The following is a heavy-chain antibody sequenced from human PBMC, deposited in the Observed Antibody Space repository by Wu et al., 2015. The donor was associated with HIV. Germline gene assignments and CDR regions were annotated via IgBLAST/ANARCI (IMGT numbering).Heavy chain of an antibody. CDR3: ARGEVAGTKIDY. J-gene: IGHJ4*02. Sequence: QVQLAQLGVEVRKPGASVKVSCKASGFTFNNYIIVWVRQAPGQGLEWMGWIIPQNGDTDLAPNVQNRVSMTTDASTNLAYMELRTLTSDDTAMYYCARGEVAGTKIDYWGQGTLVTVSS. CDR1: GFTFNNYI. D-gene: IGHD6-19*01. V-gene: IGHV1-18*01. CDR2: IIPQNGDT.